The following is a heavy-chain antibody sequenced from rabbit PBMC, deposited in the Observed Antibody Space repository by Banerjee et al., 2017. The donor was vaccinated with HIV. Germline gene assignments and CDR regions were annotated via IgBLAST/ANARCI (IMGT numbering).Heavy chain of an antibody. CDR2: IYTGSSGST. CDR3: ARDLAGVIGWNFDL. D-gene: IGHD4-1*01. J-gene: IGHJ4*01. Sequence: CWVRQAPGKGLEWIACIYTGSSGSTYYARWAKGRFTISKPSSTTVTLQMTSLTAADTATYFCARDLAGVIGWNFDLWGPVSMV. V-gene: IGHV1S45*01.